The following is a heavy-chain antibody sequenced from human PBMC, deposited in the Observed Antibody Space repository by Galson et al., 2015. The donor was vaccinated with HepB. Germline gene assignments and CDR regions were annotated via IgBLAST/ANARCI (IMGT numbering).Heavy chain of an antibody. CDR2: ISGSRSAT. Sequence: SLRLSCAASGFTFSSYAMSWVRQAPGKELEWVSAISGSRSATYYADSVKGRFTISRDNSKNTLYLQMNSLRVEDTAVYYCAKDEWYDFWSGYPFDHWGQGTLVTVSS. J-gene: IGHJ4*02. CDR1: GFTFSSYA. V-gene: IGHV3-23*01. CDR3: AKDEWYDFWSGYPFDH. D-gene: IGHD3-3*01.